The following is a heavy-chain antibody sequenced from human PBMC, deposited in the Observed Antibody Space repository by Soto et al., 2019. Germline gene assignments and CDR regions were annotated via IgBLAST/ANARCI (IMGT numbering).Heavy chain of an antibody. V-gene: IGHV3-15*01. Sequence: EVQLVESGGGLVKPGGSLRLSCAASGFTFSNAWMSWVRQAPGKGLEWVGRIKSKTDGGTTDYAAPVKGRFTISRDDSKNTLYLQMNSLQTEDTAVYYCTTWVGSFGVVTRTYYYYYMDVWGKGTTVTVSS. D-gene: IGHD3-3*01. CDR2: IKSKTDGGTT. CDR3: TTWVGSFGVVTRTYYYYYMDV. J-gene: IGHJ6*03. CDR1: GFTFSNAW.